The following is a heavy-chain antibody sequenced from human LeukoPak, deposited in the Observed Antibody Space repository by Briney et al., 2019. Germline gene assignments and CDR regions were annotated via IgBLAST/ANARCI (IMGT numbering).Heavy chain of an antibody. Sequence: GGSLRLSCAASGFTFSSYGMHWVRQAPGKGLGWVAFIRYGGTNESYADSVKGRFTISRDNSKNTLYLQMNCLGGEDTAVYYCASRGYSSGSDAFDIWGQGTMVTVSA. V-gene: IGHV3-30*02. J-gene: IGHJ3*02. CDR3: ASRGYSSGSDAFDI. CDR2: IRYGGTNE. CDR1: GFTFSSYG. D-gene: IGHD2-15*01.